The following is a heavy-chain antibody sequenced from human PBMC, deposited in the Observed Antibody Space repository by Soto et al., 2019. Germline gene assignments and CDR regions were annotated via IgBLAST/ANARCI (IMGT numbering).Heavy chain of an antibody. Sequence: PGGSLRLSCAASGFTFTSYAMTWVRQGPGKGLEWVSSIGTTTGDILYADSVKGRFAISRDNSKNTLYLQMNSLGTEDTAIYYCAKRSPSGTYYFDYWGQGTLVTVSS. J-gene: IGHJ4*02. V-gene: IGHV3-23*01. CDR1: GFTFTSYA. CDR3: AKRSPSGTYYFDY. D-gene: IGHD1-26*01. CDR2: IGTTTGDI.